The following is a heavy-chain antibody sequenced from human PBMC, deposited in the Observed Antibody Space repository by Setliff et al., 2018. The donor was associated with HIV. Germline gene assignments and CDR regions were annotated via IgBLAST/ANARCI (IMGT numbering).Heavy chain of an antibody. V-gene: IGHV3-23*01. Sequence: GVLRLSCAASGFTFSSYAMSWVRQAPGKGLEWVSAISGSGGSTYYADSVKGRFTISRDNSKNTLYLQMNSLRADDTALYYCARRDIVATTKGGGNPYYFDCWGQGTLVTVSS. D-gene: IGHD5-12*01. J-gene: IGHJ4*02. CDR1: GFTFSSYA. CDR2: ISGSGGST. CDR3: ARRDIVATTKGGGNPYYFDC.